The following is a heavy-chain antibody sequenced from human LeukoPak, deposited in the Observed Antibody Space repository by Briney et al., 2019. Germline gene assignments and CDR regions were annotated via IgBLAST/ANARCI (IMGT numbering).Heavy chain of an antibody. J-gene: IGHJ4*02. CDR3: ATYYYDSSGYYYEVGFFDY. D-gene: IGHD3-22*01. Sequence: TGGSLRLSCAASGFTFSSYGMHWVRQAPGKGQEWVAFIRYDGSNKYYADSVKGRFTISRDNSKNTLYLQMNSLGAEDTAVYYCATYYYDSSGYYYEVGFFDYWGQGTLVTVSS. CDR1: GFTFSSYG. CDR2: IRYDGSNK. V-gene: IGHV3-30*02.